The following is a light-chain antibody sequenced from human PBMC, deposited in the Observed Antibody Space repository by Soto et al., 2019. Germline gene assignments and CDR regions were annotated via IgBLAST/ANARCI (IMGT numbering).Light chain of an antibody. V-gene: IGKV3-11*01. J-gene: IGKJ5*01. Sequence: EIVLTQSPATLSLSPGERATLSCRASQNVSSYLAWYQQKPGQAPRLLIYDASNRATGIPARFSGSGSGTDFTLTISSLEPEDFAVYFCQQYAGPPTTFGQGTRLEIK. CDR1: QNVSSY. CDR3: QQYAGPPTT. CDR2: DAS.